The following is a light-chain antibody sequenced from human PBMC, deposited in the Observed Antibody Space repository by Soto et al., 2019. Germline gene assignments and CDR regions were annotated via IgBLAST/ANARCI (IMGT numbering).Light chain of an antibody. V-gene: IGKV3-15*01. Sequence: EIVMTQSPATLSVSPGERATLSCRASQSVGSNLAWYQQKPGQAPSLLIYGASTRATGIPARFSGSGSGTDFTLTISSLQSEDFAVYYCQQYNNWPRTFGQGTKVEIK. CDR3: QQYNNWPRT. CDR2: GAS. J-gene: IGKJ1*01. CDR1: QSVGSN.